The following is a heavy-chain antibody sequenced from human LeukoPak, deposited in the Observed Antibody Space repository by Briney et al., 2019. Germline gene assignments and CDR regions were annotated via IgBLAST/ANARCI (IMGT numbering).Heavy chain of an antibody. J-gene: IGHJ4*02. CDR2: LYRGGST. Sequence: GGSLRLSCAASGFTVSRNYMDWVRQAPGKGLEWVSVLYRGGSTYYADSVEGRFTISRDNSKNTLSLQMDSLRADDTAVYYCTRGFAKGDYTPDYWGQGTLVTVSS. V-gene: IGHV3-53*01. D-gene: IGHD4-17*01. CDR1: GFTVSRNY. CDR3: TRGFAKGDYTPDY.